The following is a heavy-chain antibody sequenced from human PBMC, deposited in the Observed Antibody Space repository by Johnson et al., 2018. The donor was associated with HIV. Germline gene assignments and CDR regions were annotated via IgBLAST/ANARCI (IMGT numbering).Heavy chain of an antibody. CDR1: GFTFSSYA. V-gene: IGHV3-30*04. CDR2: ISYDGSNK. CDR3: AREVWLTMSL. Sequence: QVQLLESGGGVVQPGRSLRLSCAASGFTFSSYAMHWVRQAPGKGLEWVAVISYDGSNKYYADSVKGRFTISRDNSKNTLYLQMNSLRAEYTAVYYCAREVWLTMSLWGQGTMVTVSS. J-gene: IGHJ3*01. D-gene: IGHD3-10*02.